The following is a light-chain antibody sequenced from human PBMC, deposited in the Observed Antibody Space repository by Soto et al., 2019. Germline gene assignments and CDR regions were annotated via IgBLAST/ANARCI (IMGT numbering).Light chain of an antibody. V-gene: IGKV1-39*01. J-gene: IGKJ2*01. CDR3: QQSYSTPSAT. CDR1: QSISSY. Sequence: DIKMTQSPSSLSASVGDRVTITCRASQSISSYLNWYQQKPGKAPKLLIYAASSLQSGVPSRFSGSGSGTDFTLTISSLQPEDFAIYYCQQSYSTPSATFGQGTKLEIK. CDR2: AAS.